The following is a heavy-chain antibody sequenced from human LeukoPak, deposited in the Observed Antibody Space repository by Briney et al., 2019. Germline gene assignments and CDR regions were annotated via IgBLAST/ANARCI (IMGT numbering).Heavy chain of an antibody. V-gene: IGHV3-23*01. CDR2: ISGSGSST. CDR3: AKGDSTSCCRGEVY. D-gene: IGHD2-2*01. CDR1: GFTFRSNT. Sequence: GGSLRLSCAASGFTFRSNTMSRVRQAPGRGLEWVSVISGSGSSTYYADSVKGRFTISRDNSMNTLYLQMSSLRAEDTAVYYCAKGDSTSCCRGEVYWGQGTLVTVSS. J-gene: IGHJ4*02.